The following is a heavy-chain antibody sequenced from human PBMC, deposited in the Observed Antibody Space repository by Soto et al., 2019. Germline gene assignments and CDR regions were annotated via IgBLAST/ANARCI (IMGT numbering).Heavy chain of an antibody. CDR2: IKQDGSEK. J-gene: IGHJ6*02. Sequence: PGGSLRLPCAASGFAFSDFWMSWVRQAPGKGLEWVANIKQDGSEKYYVDSVKGRFSISRDNAKNSLYLQMNSLRAEDTAVYYCARDGSYGYYYYYGMDVWGQGTTVTVSS. CDR1: GFAFSDFW. V-gene: IGHV3-7*01. CDR3: ARDGSYGYYYYYGMDV. D-gene: IGHD1-26*01.